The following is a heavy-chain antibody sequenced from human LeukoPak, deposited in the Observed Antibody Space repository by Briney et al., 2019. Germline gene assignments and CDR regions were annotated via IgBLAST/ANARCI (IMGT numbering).Heavy chain of an antibody. Sequence: TSETLSLTCTVSGYSISSGYYWGWIRQPPGKGLEWIGYIYYSGSAYYNPSLKSRVTISVDTSKNQFSLKLSSVTAADTAVYYCARHADKSPYYYYGMDVWGQGTTVTVSS. CDR1: GYSISSGYY. J-gene: IGHJ6*02. CDR2: IYYSGSA. D-gene: IGHD2-8*01. CDR3: ARHADKSPYYYYGMDV. V-gene: IGHV4-38-2*02.